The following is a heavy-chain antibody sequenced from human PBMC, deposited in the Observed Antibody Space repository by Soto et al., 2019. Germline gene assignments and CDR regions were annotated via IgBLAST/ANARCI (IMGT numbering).Heavy chain of an antibody. D-gene: IGHD2-15*01. V-gene: IGHV4-39*01. CDR1: GGSISSSSYY. J-gene: IGHJ4*02. CDR3: AIFLAYFSCGSFYRVPFYF. Sequence: QLQLQESGPGLVKPSETLSLTCTVSGGSISSSSYYWGWIRQPPGKGLEWIGSIYYSGSTYYNPSRKSRVPISAETSRHHFSLQVSSVAAADTAMYDCAIFLAYFSCGSFYRVPFYFWGQGTLGTVSS. CDR2: IYYSGST.